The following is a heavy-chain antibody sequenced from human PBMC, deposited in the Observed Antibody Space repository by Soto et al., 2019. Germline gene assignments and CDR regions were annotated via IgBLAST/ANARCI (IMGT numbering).Heavy chain of an antibody. J-gene: IGHJ5*02. Sequence: ESLKISCQVFGYTFTSYWITWVRQIPGKGLEWMGRIDPSNSFTDYNPSFEGHVILSVDLSVSTAYLQMNSLRAEDTAVYYCAKDSSSTVGWFDPWGQGTLVTVSS. D-gene: IGHD2-2*01. V-gene: IGHV5-10-1*01. CDR2: IDPSNSFT. CDR1: GYTFTSYW. CDR3: AKDSSSTVGWFDP.